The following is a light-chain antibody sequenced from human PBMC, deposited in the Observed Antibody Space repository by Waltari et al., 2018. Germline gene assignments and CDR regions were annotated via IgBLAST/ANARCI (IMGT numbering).Light chain of an antibody. CDR1: SSDVGRSNL. CDR2: EGS. J-gene: IGLJ3*02. Sequence: QSALTQPASVSGSPGQSITISCTGTSSDVGRSNLVSWYQQHPGTAPKLMIHEGSKRLSGVYNRDSGYKSGDTAALTIAWLQAEDEADSYCCSYAGSSTRVFGGGTTLTVL. CDR3: CSYAGSSTRV. V-gene: IGLV2-23*01.